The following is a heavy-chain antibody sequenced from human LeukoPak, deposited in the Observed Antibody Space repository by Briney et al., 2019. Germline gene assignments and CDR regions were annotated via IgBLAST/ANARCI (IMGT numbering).Heavy chain of an antibody. V-gene: IGHV4-34*01. J-gene: IGHJ4*02. CDR3: ARARGGWLRSMAPDY. CDR2: INHSGST. CDR1: GVSFSGYH. Sequence: SETLSLTCAVYGVSFSGYHWSWLRQPPGKGLEWIGQINHSGSTNYNPSLKSRVTISVDTSKNQFSLKLSSVTAADTAVYYCARARGGWLRSMAPDYWGQGTLVTVSS. D-gene: IGHD5-12*01.